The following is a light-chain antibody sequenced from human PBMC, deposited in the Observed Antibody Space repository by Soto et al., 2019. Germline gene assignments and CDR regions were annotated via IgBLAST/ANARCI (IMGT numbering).Light chain of an antibody. CDR3: CAFGGVFGM. Sequence: QSALTQPASVSGSPGQSITISCTGTSSDVGSYNLVSWYQQHPGKAPKLMIYEGSKRPSGVSNRFSGSKSGNTASLTISGLQAEDEADYYCCAFGGVFGMFGGGTKLTVL. V-gene: IGLV2-23*01. CDR2: EGS. J-gene: IGLJ3*02. CDR1: SSDVGSYNL.